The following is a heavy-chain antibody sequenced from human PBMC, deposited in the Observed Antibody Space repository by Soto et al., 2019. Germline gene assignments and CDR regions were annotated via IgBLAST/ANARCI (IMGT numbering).Heavy chain of an antibody. CDR1: GYIFTGHY. CDR3: GRGRSGQIVVFY. CDR2: IGPESGAT. Sequence: ASVKVSCKASGYIFTGHYIHWVRQAPEQGPEWMGEIGPESGATRYAQRFQGRVTMTRDMSITTVYMELNNLSPDDTAVYYCGRGRSGQIVVFYWGQGTPVTVSS. D-gene: IGHD1-26*01. J-gene: IGHJ4*02. V-gene: IGHV1-2*02.